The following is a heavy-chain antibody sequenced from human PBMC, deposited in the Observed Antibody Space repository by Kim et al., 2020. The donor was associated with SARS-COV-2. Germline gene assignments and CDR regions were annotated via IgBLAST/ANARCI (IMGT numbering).Heavy chain of an antibody. Sequence: ASVKVSCKASGYTFTSYGISWVRQAPGQGLEWMGWISAYNGNTNYAQKLQGRVTMTTDTSTSTAYMELRSLRSDDTAVYYCARALRFFQEYSSSWDNWFDPWGQGTLVTVSS. V-gene: IGHV1-18*01. J-gene: IGHJ5*02. CDR3: ARALRFFQEYSSSWDNWFDP. CDR2: ISAYNGNT. CDR1: GYTFTSYG. D-gene: IGHD6-13*01.